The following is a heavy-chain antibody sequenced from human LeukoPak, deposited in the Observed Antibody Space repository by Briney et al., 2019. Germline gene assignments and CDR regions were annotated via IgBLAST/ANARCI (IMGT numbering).Heavy chain of an antibody. Sequence: TGRSLRLSCAASGFTFSRYGMHWVRQAPGKGLEWVAVISYDGSNKYYADSVKGRFTISRDNSKNTLYLQMNSLRAEDTAVYYSAKSGGGYSSGWFYWGQGTLVTVSS. CDR1: GFTFSRYG. V-gene: IGHV3-30*18. CDR2: ISYDGSNK. CDR3: AKSGGGYSSGWFY. J-gene: IGHJ4*02. D-gene: IGHD6-19*01.